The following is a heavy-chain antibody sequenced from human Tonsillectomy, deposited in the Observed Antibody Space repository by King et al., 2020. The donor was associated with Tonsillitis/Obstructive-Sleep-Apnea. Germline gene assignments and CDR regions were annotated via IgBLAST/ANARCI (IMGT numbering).Heavy chain of an antibody. CDR2: IYPGDSDT. CDR1: GYSFISYW. V-gene: IGHV5-51*01. D-gene: IGHD2-2*02. J-gene: IGHJ6*03. CDR3: ARSGIVPTAIGAYYYYYMDV. Sequence: GQLVQSGAEVKKPGESLKISCKGSGYSFISYWIGWVRQMPGKGLEWMGIIYPGDSDTRYSPSFQGQVTISADKSISTAYLQWSSLKASDTAMYYCARSGIVPTAIGAYYYYYMDVWGKGTTVTVSS.